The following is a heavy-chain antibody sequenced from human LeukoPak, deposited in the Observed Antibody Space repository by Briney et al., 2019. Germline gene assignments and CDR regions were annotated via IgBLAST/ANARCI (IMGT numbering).Heavy chain of an antibody. Sequence: ASVKVSCKVSGYTLTELSMHWVRQAPGKGLEWMGGFDPEDGETIYAQKFQGRVTMTEDTSTDTAYMELSSLRSEDTAVYYCATVTVDTAMAKPTHYYCGMDVWGKGTTVTVSS. CDR2: FDPEDGET. V-gene: IGHV1-24*01. CDR3: ATVTVDTAMAKPTHYYCGMDV. D-gene: IGHD5-18*01. J-gene: IGHJ6*04. CDR1: GYTLTELS.